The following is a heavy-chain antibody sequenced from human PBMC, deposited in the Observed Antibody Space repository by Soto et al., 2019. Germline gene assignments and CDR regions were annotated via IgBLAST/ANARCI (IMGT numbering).Heavy chain of an antibody. V-gene: IGHV3-21*04. D-gene: IGHD3-3*01. CDR1: GFTFSTYN. J-gene: IGHJ5*02. CDR3: ARDITIFGVVSNWFDP. Sequence: GGSLRLSCAASGFTFSTYNMNWVRQAPGKGLEWVSSISSGSSYIYYADSVKGRFTISRDNAKSSLYLQMNSLRSDDTAVYYCARDITIFGVVSNWFDPWGQGTLVTVSS. CDR2: ISSGSSYI.